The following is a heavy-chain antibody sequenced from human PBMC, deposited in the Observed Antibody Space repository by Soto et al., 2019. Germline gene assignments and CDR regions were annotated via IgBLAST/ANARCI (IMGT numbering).Heavy chain of an antibody. Sequence: QLQLQESGPGLVKPSETLSLTCTVSGGSISSSSYYWGWIRQPPGKGLEWIGSIYYSGSTYYNPSLKSRANISVDTSKNQFSLKLVSVTAADTAVYYCARHWGPDIVVVPAAMVNYYYYGMDVWGQGTTVTVSS. J-gene: IGHJ6*02. D-gene: IGHD2-2*01. CDR3: ARHWGPDIVVVPAAMVNYYYYGMDV. V-gene: IGHV4-39*01. CDR1: GGSISSSSYY. CDR2: IYYSGST.